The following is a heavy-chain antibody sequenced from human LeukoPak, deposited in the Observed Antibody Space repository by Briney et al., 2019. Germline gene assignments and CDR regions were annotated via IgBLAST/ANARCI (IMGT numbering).Heavy chain of an antibody. CDR1: GGSISSSNNY. D-gene: IGHD5-24*01. CDR3: ARHEEEDGYNAKTFDY. Sequence: PSETLSLTCTVSGGSISSSNNYWGWVRQPPGKGLECIGSIHYSGTTYYNPSLKSRVTISVDTSKSQFSLKLSSMTAADTAVYYCARHEEEDGYNAKTFDYWGQGTLVTVSS. CDR2: IHYSGTT. J-gene: IGHJ4*02. V-gene: IGHV4-39*01.